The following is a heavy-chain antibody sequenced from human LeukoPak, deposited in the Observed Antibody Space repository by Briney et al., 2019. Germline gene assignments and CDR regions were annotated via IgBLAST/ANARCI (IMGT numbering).Heavy chain of an antibody. J-gene: IGHJ4*02. CDR3: ARGLGSRYYFNS. V-gene: IGHV4-59*01. CDR2: LYYSGST. CDR1: GGSISNYY. D-gene: IGHD3-10*01. Sequence: SETLSLTCTVSGGSISNYYWSWIRQPPGKGLEWIGYLYYSGSTNYNPSLKSRVTISGETSKNQFPLKLTSVTAADTAVYYCARGLGSRYYFNSWGQGTLVTVSS.